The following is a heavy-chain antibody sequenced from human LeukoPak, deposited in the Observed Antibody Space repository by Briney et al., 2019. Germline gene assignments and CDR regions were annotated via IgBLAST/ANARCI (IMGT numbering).Heavy chain of an antibody. CDR3: ARGLGINWFDP. J-gene: IGHJ5*02. CDR2: INHSGST. Sequence: PSETLSLTCAVYGGSFSGYYWSWTRQPPGKGLEWIGEINHSGSTNYNPSLKSRVTISVDTSKNQFSLKLSSVTAADTAVYYCARGLGINWFDPWGQGTLVTVSS. D-gene: IGHD1-26*01. V-gene: IGHV4-34*01. CDR1: GGSFSGYY.